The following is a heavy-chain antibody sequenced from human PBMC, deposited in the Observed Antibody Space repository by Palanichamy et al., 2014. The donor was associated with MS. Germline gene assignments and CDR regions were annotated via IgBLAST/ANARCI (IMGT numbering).Heavy chain of an antibody. V-gene: IGHV5-51*01. J-gene: IGHJ6*02. CDR2: IFPDDSES. CDR3: ARHNGEGYYFGMDV. CDR1: GFTFAKYR. Sequence: ELQLVQSGAALKKPGESLKISCEASGFTFAKYRIAWVRQMPGKGLEWMGIIFPDDSESTYSPSFQGQVTISADRSTNTAYLQWSSLQASDTAIYYCARHNGEGYYFGMDVWGQGTTVIVSS. D-gene: IGHD3-10*01.